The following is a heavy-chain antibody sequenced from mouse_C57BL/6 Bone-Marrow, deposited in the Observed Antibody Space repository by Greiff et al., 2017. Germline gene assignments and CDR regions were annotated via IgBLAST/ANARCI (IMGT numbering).Heavy chain of an antibody. CDR1: GYTFTDYN. V-gene: IGHV1-18*01. CDR2: INPNNGGT. J-gene: IGHJ3*01. Sequence: VQLQQSGPELVKPGASVKIPCKASGYTFTDYNMDWVKQSHGKSLEWIGDINPNNGGTIYNQKFKGKATLTVDKSSSTAYMELRSLTSEDTAVYYCARRGVYYDYFFAYWGQGTLVTVSA. D-gene: IGHD2-4*01. CDR3: ARRGVYYDYFFAY.